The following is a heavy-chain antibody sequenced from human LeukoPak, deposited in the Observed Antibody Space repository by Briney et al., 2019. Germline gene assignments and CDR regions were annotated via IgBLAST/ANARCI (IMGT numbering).Heavy chain of an antibody. D-gene: IGHD3-3*01. CDR3: AKFYRLAYSDFWSGPLDY. CDR2: VSYDGNNE. J-gene: IGHJ4*02. V-gene: IGHV3-30*18. CDR1: GFTFSSYG. Sequence: PGGSLRLSCAASGFTFSSYGMHWVRQAPGKGLEWVAVVSYDGNNEYYADSVKGRFTISRDNSKNTLYLQMNSLRAEDTAVYYCAKFYRLAYSDFWSGPLDYWGQGTLVTVSS.